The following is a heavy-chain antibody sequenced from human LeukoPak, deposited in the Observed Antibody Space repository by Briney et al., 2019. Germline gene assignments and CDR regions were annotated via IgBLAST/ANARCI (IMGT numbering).Heavy chain of an antibody. Sequence: ASVKVSCKASGYTFTNYAMYWVRQAPGQGLECMGWINTNTGNPMYDQGFTGRFVFSLDTSVSTAYLQINSLKAEDTAVYYCARGYSNGYYYHAFDIWGQGTTVTVSS. CDR2: INTNTGNP. CDR1: GYTFTNYA. J-gene: IGHJ3*02. CDR3: ARGYSNGYYYHAFDI. D-gene: IGHD3-22*01. V-gene: IGHV7-4-1*02.